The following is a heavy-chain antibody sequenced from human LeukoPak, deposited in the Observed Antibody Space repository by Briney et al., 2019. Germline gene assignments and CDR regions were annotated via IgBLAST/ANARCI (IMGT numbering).Heavy chain of an antibody. Sequence: GGSLRLSCAASGFTFSSYAMSWVRQAPGKGLEWVSAISGSGGSTYYADSVKGRFTISRDNSKNTLYLQMNSLRAEDTAVYYRAKDPDIVVVPAAMPFDYWGQGTLVTVSS. CDR1: GFTFSSYA. J-gene: IGHJ4*02. D-gene: IGHD2-2*01. CDR3: AKDPDIVVVPAAMPFDY. V-gene: IGHV3-23*01. CDR2: ISGSGGST.